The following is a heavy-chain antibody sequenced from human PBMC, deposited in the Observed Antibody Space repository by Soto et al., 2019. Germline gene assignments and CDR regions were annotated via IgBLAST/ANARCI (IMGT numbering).Heavy chain of an antibody. D-gene: IGHD2-21*01. V-gene: IGHV4-39*01. CDR3: ARLRWAQFPYFDY. CDR1: GGSISSSSYY. Sequence: QLQLQESGPGLVKPSETLSLTCTVSGGSISSSSYYWGWIRQPPGKGLEWIGSIYYSGSTYYNPSLKSRVPISVDTSKNQFSLKLSSVTAADTAVYYCARLRWAQFPYFDYWGQGTLVTVSS. J-gene: IGHJ4*02. CDR2: IYYSGST.